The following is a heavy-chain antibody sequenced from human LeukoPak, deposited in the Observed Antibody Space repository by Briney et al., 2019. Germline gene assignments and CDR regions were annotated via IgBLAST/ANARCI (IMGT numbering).Heavy chain of an antibody. CDR3: AKDRRGYSAYGCLDY. Sequence: GGSLRLSCAASGFTFDDYAMHWVRQAPGKGLEWVSGISWNSGSIGYADSVKGRFTISRDNAKNSLYLQMNSLRAEDTAVYYCAKDRRGYSAYGCLDYWGQGTLVTVSS. D-gene: IGHD5-12*01. CDR2: ISWNSGSI. J-gene: IGHJ4*02. CDR1: GFTFDDYA. V-gene: IGHV3-9*01.